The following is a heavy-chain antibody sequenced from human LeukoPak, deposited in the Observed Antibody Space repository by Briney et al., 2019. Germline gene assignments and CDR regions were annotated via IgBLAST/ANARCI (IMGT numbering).Heavy chain of an antibody. CDR2: ISGSGSST. CDR3: AQDYSSGPGYYYYMDV. D-gene: IGHD6-19*01. J-gene: IGHJ6*03. V-gene: IGHV3-23*01. CDR1: GFTISSYA. Sequence: GGSLRLSCAASGFTISSYAMTWVRQAPGKGLEWVSAISGSGSSTYYSDSVKGRFTISRDNSKNTMYLQMNSLRAEDTAVYYCAQDYSSGPGYYYYMDVWGQGTTVTVSS.